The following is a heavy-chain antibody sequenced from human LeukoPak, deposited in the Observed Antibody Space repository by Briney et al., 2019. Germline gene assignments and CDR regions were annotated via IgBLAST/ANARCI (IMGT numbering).Heavy chain of an antibody. CDR1: GFTFSSYS. D-gene: IGHD4-23*01. V-gene: IGHV3-21*01. CDR3: ARDPSYGGNSDY. Sequence: GGSLRLSCAASGFTFSSYSMNWVRQAPGKGLEWVSSISSSSSYIYYADSVKGRFTISRDNAKNPLYLQMNSLRAEDTAVYYCARDPSYGGNSDYWGQGTLVTVSS. J-gene: IGHJ4*02. CDR2: ISSSSSYI.